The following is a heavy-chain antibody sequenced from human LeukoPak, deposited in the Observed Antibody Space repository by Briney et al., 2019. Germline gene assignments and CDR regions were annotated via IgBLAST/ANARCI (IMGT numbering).Heavy chain of an antibody. V-gene: IGHV1-8*01. D-gene: IGHD6-13*01. CDR1: GYTFTSYD. J-gene: IGHJ4*02. CDR3: ARGGSSWTKYYFDY. CDR2: MNPNSGNT. Sequence: ASVKVSCKASGYTFTSYDINWVRQATGQGLEWMGWMNPNSGNTGYAQKFQGRVTMTRNTSISTAYMELSSLRSEDTAVYYCARGGSSWTKYYFDYWGQGTLVTVSS.